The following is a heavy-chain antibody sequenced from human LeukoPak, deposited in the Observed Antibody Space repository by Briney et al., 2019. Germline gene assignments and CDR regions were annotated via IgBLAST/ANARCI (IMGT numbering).Heavy chain of an antibody. CDR3: ARDRGYCGGDCYEPPNY. Sequence: PGGSLRLSCAASGFTFSSYSMNWVRQAPGKGLEWVSSISSSSSYIYYADSVKGRFTISRDNAKNSLYLQMNSLGAEDTAVYYCARDRGYCGGDCYEPPNYWGRGTLVTVSS. V-gene: IGHV3-21*01. J-gene: IGHJ4*02. CDR2: ISSSSSYI. CDR1: GFTFSSYS. D-gene: IGHD2-21*02.